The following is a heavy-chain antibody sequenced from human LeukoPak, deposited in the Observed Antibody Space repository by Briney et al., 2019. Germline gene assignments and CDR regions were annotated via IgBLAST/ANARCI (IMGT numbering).Heavy chain of an antibody. CDR2: IYYSGST. CDR1: GSSISSSSYY. J-gene: IGHJ4*02. Sequence: TSETLSLTCTVSGSSISSSSYYWGWIRQPPGKGLEWIGSIYYSGSTYYNPSLKSRVTISVDTSKNQFSLKLSSVTAADTAVYYCARVGGYGDHQFDYWGQGTLVTVSS. CDR3: ARVGGYGDHQFDY. V-gene: IGHV4-39*07. D-gene: IGHD4-17*01.